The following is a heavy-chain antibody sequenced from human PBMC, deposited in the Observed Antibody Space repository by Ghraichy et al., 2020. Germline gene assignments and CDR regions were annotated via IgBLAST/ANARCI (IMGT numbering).Heavy chain of an antibody. Sequence: SETLSLTCTVSGGSISSGSYYWSWIRQPAGKGLEWIGRVHTSGSTNYNPSLKSRVTISLDTSKNQFSLKLNSVTAADTAVYYRATGALTIFGVINPREDWFDPWGQGTLVTVSS. CDR3: ATGALTIFGVINPREDWFDP. CDR1: GGSISSGSYY. V-gene: IGHV4-61*02. D-gene: IGHD3-3*01. J-gene: IGHJ5*02. CDR2: VHTSGST.